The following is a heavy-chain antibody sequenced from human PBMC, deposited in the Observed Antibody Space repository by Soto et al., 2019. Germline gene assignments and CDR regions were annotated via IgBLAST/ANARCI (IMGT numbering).Heavy chain of an antibody. Sequence: QVQLVQSGAEVKKPGASVKVSCKASGYTFASYGISWLRQAPGQGLEWLGWVSTYSPKTVYAQKFQGRVTMTTDTSTTPAYLELTTRTSNDTALYYCARDWSGALNINADTWGPRTMVTVSS. V-gene: IGHV1-18*01. CDR1: GYTFASYG. CDR3: ARDWSGALNINADT. CDR2: VSTYSPKT. J-gene: IGHJ5*02. D-gene: IGHD1-26*01.